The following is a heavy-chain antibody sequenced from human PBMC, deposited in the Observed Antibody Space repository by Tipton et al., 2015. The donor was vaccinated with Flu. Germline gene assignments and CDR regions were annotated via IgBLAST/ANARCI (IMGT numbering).Heavy chain of an antibody. CDR3: ARDGDIVGVGAYYFDY. V-gene: IGHV3-53*01. Sequence: SLRLSCAASGFNVSSNYMSWVRQAPGKGLEWVSVIYSGGSTYYADSVKGRFTISRDNSKNTLYLQMNSLRAEDTAVYYCARDGDIVGVGAYYFDYWGQGTLVTVSS. CDR2: IYSGGST. CDR1: GFNVSSNY. J-gene: IGHJ4*02. D-gene: IGHD1-26*01.